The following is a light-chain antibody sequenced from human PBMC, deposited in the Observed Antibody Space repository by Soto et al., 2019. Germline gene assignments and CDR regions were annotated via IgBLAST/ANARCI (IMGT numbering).Light chain of an antibody. V-gene: IGKV3-20*01. J-gene: IGKJ1*01. Sequence: EIVLTQSPGTLSLSPGERATLSCRASQSVSSSYLAWYQQKPGQAPRLLIYGASSRATGIPDRFSGSGSGTDLTLTISRLEPEDFAVYYCQQYSSSRMFVQGTKVEIK. CDR1: QSVSSSY. CDR2: GAS. CDR3: QQYSSSRM.